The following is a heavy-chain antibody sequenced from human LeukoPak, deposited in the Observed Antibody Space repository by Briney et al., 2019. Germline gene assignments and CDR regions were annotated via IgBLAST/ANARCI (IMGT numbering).Heavy chain of an antibody. CDR2: TYYRSKWYN. CDR3: ARAAYLTTSYYYYYYGMDV. V-gene: IGHV6-1*01. CDR1: GDIVSSNSAA. D-gene: IGHD4-17*01. Sequence: SQTLSLTCAISGDIVSSNSAAWNWIRQSPSRGLEWLGRTYYRSKWYNDYAVSVKSRITINPDTSKNQFSLQLNSVTPEDTAVYYCARAAYLTTSYYYYYYGMDVWGQGTTVTVSS. J-gene: IGHJ6*02.